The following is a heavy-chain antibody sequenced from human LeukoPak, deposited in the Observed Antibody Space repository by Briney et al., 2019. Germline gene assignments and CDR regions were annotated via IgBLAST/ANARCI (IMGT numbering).Heavy chain of an antibody. CDR3: ERDRYSSRWYSTDY. CDR2: ISSSSSTI. D-gene: IGHD6-19*01. Sequence: GGSLRLSGAASGFTFSSYSMNWVRQAPGKGLEWVSYISSSSSTIYYADSVKGRFTMSRDNAKNSLYLQMNSLRAEDTAVYYCERDRYSSRWYSTDYWGQGTLVTVSS. V-gene: IGHV3-48*01. CDR1: GFTFSSYS. J-gene: IGHJ4*02.